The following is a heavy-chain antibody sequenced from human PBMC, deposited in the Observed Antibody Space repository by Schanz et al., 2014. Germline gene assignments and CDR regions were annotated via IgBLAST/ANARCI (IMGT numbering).Heavy chain of an antibody. Sequence: EVQLVESGGGLVQPGGSLRLSCAASGFTFSSYWMHRVRQAPGKGLEWVSSITASGDYMHYADSVKGRFTTSRDNSKNTMYLQMNSLRAEDTAVYYCVKDLQRELLRDDHYYGMDVWGQGTTVTVSS. CDR2: ITASGDYM. CDR3: VKDLQRELLRDDHYYGMDV. V-gene: IGHV3-21*01. CDR1: GFTFSSYW. J-gene: IGHJ6*02. D-gene: IGHD1-26*01.